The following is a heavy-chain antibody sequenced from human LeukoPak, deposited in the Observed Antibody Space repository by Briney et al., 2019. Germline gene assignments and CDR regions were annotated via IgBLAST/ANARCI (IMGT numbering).Heavy chain of an antibody. J-gene: IGHJ4*02. V-gene: IGHV3-33*01. CDR2: IWYDGNNI. D-gene: IGHD5-12*01. CDR1: GFTFTTYG. Sequence: GGSLRLSCAVSGFTFTTYGMRWVRQAPGKGLEWVAVIWYDGNNIYYADSVKGRFTISRDNSTNTLYLQMNSLRAEDTAVYYCLGDPYEAYWGQGTLVTVSS. CDR3: LGDPYEAY.